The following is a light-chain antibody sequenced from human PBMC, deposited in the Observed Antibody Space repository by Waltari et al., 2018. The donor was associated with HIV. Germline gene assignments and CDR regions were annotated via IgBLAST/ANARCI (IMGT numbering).Light chain of an antibody. CDR3: SVWDSRLDGQV. J-gene: IGLJ1*01. CDR1: NNNVGGQG. Sequence: QAGLTQPPSVSSGLGQTATVTCSGDNNNVGGQGAAWLQQHQGHPPKLLFYRNNRRPSGISEVFSASRSGNIASLTITELRPEDEADYFCSVWDSRLDGQVFGPGTRVSV. V-gene: IGLV10-54*01. CDR2: RNN.